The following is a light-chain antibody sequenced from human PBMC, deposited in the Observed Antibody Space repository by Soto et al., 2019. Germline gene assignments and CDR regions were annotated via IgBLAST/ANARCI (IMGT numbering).Light chain of an antibody. V-gene: IGLV2-14*01. CDR3: SSYTSSTTLV. CDR1: SSDVGGYNY. Sequence: QSALTQPAAVSGSPGQSIAISCTGTSSDVGGYNYVSWYQQHPGKAPKLMIYYVTNRPSGVSNRFSDYKAGNTASLTISWLQAEDEADYYCSSYTSSTTLVLGGGTKLTVL. CDR2: YVT. J-gene: IGLJ2*01.